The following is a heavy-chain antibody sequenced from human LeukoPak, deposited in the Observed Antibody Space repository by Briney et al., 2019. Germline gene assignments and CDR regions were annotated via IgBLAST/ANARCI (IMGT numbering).Heavy chain of an antibody. CDR3: ARLYIGGYSGSTNYNGFDP. V-gene: IGHV4-34*01. CDR2: INHSGST. D-gene: IGHD6-13*01. CDR1: GGSFSGCY. J-gene: IGHJ5*02. Sequence: SETLSLTCAVYGGSFSGCYWSWIRPPQGKGLEWIGEINHSGSTNYNPSIKSRATISVETSKNQFSLNLTSVTAADTAVYYCARLYIGGYSGSTNYNGFDPWGEGALVTVSS.